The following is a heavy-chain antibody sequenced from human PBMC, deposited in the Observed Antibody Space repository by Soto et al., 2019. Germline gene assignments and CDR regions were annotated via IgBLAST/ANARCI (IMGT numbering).Heavy chain of an antibody. J-gene: IGHJ4*02. CDR3: VRANYFDY. CDR2: IYYSGSI. CDR1: GGSISGYY. V-gene: IGHV4-59*01. Sequence: QVHLQESGPGLAKPSETLSLTCTVSGGSISGYYWTWIRQFPGKRLEWIGNIYYSGSINYNPFLKSRVTISVDSSKNQFSLKLTSVTAADTAVYYCVRANYFDYWGQGTLVTVSS.